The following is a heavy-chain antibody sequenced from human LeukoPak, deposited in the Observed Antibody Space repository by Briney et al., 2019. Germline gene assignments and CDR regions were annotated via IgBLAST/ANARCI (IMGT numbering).Heavy chain of an antibody. CDR3: AREWLELQQGRFYYGMDV. V-gene: IGHV1-46*01. CDR1: GYTFTSYY. Sequence: GASVKVSCKAFGYTFTSYYMHWVRQAPGQGLEWMGIINPSGGSTSYAQKFQGRVTTTRDTSTSTVYMELSSLRSEDTAVYYCAREWLELQQGRFYYGMDVWSQGTTVTVSS. D-gene: IGHD1-7*01. CDR2: INPSGGST. J-gene: IGHJ6*02.